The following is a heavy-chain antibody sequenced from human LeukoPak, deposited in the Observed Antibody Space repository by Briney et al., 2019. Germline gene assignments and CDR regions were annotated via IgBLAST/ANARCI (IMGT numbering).Heavy chain of an antibody. CDR1: GYTFTGYY. CDR2: IHPNSGGT. V-gene: IGHV1-2*02. J-gene: IGHJ3*02. Sequence: ASVKVSCKTSGYTFTGYYMHWVRQAPGQGLEWMGWIHPNSGGTNYPQKFQGRVTMTRDTSISTAYMELSSLRSDDTAMYYCARLWGKFDAFDIWGQGTMVTVSS. D-gene: IGHD7-27*01. CDR3: ARLWGKFDAFDI.